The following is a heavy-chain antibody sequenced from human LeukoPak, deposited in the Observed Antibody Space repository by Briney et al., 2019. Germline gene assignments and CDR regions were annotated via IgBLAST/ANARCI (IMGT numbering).Heavy chain of an antibody. CDR2: IDPRDSYT. V-gene: IGHV5-10-1*01. CDR3: ATGASKVTTDFANY. Sequence: PGESLKISCKGSGYSFTSYWIAWVRQMPGKGLEWMGRIDPRDSYTKYSPSFEGHVTISVDKSISSAFLQWNSLKASDSAMYYCATGASKVTTDFANYWGQGTQVAVSS. CDR1: GYSFTSYW. D-gene: IGHD4-17*01. J-gene: IGHJ4*02.